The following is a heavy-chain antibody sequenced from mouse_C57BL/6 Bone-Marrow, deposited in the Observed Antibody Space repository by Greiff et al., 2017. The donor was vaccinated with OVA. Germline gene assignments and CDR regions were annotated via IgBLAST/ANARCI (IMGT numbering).Heavy chain of an antibody. V-gene: IGHV1-4*01. Sequence: QVQLQQSGAELARPGASVEMSCKASGYTFTSYTMHWVKQRPGQGLEWIGYINPSSGYTKYNQKFKDKATLTADKSSSTAYMQLSSLTSEDSAVYYCAREDGNWFAYWGQGTLVTVSA. D-gene: IGHD2-1*01. CDR3: AREDGNWFAY. CDR2: INPSSGYT. CDR1: GYTFTSYT. J-gene: IGHJ3*01.